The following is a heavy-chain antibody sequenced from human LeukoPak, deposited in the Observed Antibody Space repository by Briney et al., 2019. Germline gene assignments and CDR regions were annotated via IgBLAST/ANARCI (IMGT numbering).Heavy chain of an antibody. V-gene: IGHV1-2*02. J-gene: IGHJ3*02. D-gene: IGHD2-15*01. CDR3: ANYCSGGSCYSGNAFDI. CDR1: GYTFTGYY. CDR2: INPNSGGT. Sequence: ASVKVSCKASGYTFTGYYMHWVRQAPGQGLEWMRWINPNSGGTNYAQKFQGRVTMTRDTSISTAYMELSRLRSDDTAVYYCANYCSGGSCYSGNAFDIWGQGTMVTVSS.